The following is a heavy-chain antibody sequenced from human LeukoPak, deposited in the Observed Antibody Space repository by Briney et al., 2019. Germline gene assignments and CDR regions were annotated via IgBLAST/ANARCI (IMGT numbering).Heavy chain of an antibody. V-gene: IGHV4-39*07. CDR3: ARDRPVSGGIAAAVAGWKDAFDI. CDR2: IYYSGST. Sequence: PSETLSLTCTVSGGSISSSSYYWGWIRQPPGKGLEWIGSIYYSGSTYYNPSLKSRVTISVDTSKNQFSLKLSSVTAADTAVYYCARDRPVSGGIAAAVAGWKDAFDIWGQGTMVTVSS. D-gene: IGHD6-13*01. J-gene: IGHJ3*02. CDR1: GGSISSSSYY.